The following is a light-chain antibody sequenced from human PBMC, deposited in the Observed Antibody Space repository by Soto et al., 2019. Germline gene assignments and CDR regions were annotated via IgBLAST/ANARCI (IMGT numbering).Light chain of an antibody. CDR1: QGISSY. CDR3: QQYYRYPWT. CDR2: AAS. J-gene: IGKJ1*01. V-gene: IGKV1-8*01. Sequence: AIRMTQSPSSFSASTGDRVTITCLASQGISSYLSLYQQKPGKAPKLLIYAASTLQSGVPSRFSGSGSGTDVTLNISGLQSEDFATYYCQQYYRYPWTFGQGTKVEIK.